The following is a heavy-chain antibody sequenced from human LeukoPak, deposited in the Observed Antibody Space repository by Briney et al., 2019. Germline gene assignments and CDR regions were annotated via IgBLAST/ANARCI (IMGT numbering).Heavy chain of an antibody. V-gene: IGHV4-59*01. Sequence: SETLSLTCTVSGGSISSYYWSWIRQPPGKGLEWIGYIYYSGSTNYNPSLKSRVTISVDTSKNQFSLKLSSVTAADTAVYYCARDQDRVGFDYWGQGTLVTVSS. CDR1: GGSISSYY. CDR3: ARDQDRVGFDY. CDR2: IYYSGST. J-gene: IGHJ4*02. D-gene: IGHD1-26*01.